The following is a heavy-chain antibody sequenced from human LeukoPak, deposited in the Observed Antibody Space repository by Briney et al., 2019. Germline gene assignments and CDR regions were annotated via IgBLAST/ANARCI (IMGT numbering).Heavy chain of an antibody. D-gene: IGHD3-22*01. Sequence: SETLSLTCTVSGGSISSYYWSWIRQPPGKGLEWIGYIYYSGSTNYNPSLKSRVTISVDTSKNQFPLKLSSVTAADTAVYYCAREDSSHFDYWGQGTLVTVSS. V-gene: IGHV4-59*01. CDR3: AREDSSHFDY. CDR2: IYYSGST. J-gene: IGHJ4*02. CDR1: GGSISSYY.